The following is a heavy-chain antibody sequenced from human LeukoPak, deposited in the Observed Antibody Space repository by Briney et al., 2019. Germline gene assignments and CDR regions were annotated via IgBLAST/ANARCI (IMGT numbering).Heavy chain of an antibody. J-gene: IGHJ6*02. D-gene: IGHD3-22*01. CDR1: GYSSTSYW. V-gene: IGHV5-51*01. CDR3: ARQEDYYDSSGYYYYGMDV. CDR2: IYPGDSDT. Sequence: GESLKISCKGSGYSSTSYWIGWVRQMPGKGLEWMGIIYPGDSDTRYSPSFQGQVTISADKSISTAYLQWSSLKASDTAMYYCARQEDYYDSSGYYYYGMDVWGQGTTVTVSS.